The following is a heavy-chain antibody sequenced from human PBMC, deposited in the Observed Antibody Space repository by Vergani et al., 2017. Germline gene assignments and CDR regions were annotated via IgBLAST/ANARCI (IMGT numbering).Heavy chain of an antibody. D-gene: IGHD6-13*01. V-gene: IGHV3-21*04. CDR2: ISSSSSYI. J-gene: IGHJ3*02. Sequence: EVQLVESGGGLVQPGGSLRLSCAASGFTVSSNYMSWVRQAPGKGLEWVSSISSSSSYIYYADSVKGRFTISRDNAKNSLYLQMNSLRAEDTALYYCAKPLFSSSWYEDAFDIWGQGTMVTVSS. CDR1: GFTVSSNY. CDR3: AKPLFSSSWYEDAFDI.